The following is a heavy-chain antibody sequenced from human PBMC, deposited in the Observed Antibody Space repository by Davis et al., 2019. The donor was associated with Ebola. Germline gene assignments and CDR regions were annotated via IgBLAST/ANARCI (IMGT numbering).Heavy chain of an antibody. CDR3: ASVADDY. Sequence: PGGSLRLSCAASGFTFSSYAMSWVRQAQGKGLEWVSATSGNGGSTYYADSVKGRFNISRDNSKNTLYLQMNSLRAEVTAVYYCASVADDYWGQGTLVTVSS. V-gene: IGHV3-23*01. CDR2: TSGNGGST. CDR1: GFTFSSYA. D-gene: IGHD6-19*01. J-gene: IGHJ4*02.